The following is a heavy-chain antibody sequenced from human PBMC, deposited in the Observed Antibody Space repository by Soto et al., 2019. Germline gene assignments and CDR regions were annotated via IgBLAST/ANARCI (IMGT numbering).Heavy chain of an antibody. CDR2: ISYDGSNK. CDR3: AKDRVGWELPGY. Sequence: PGGSLRLSCAASGFTFSSFAMQRVRKAPGNGQKWVAVISYDGSNKYYADSVKGRFTISRDNSKDTLYLQMNSLRPVDTAVYYCAKDRVGWELPGYWGQGTLVTVSS. J-gene: IGHJ4*02. D-gene: IGHD1-26*01. V-gene: IGHV3-30*18. CDR1: GFTFSSFA.